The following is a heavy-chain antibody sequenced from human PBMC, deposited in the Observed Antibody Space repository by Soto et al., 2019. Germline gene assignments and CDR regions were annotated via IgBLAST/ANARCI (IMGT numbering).Heavy chain of an antibody. CDR2: ISGSGGTT. Sequence: EVQLLESGGGLVQPGGSLRLSCAASGFTFTSYAMTWVRQAPGKGLAWVSTISGSGGTTYYADSGRGRFTISRDNSKNTLYLQMNTLRAEDTALYSCTRYCPTASCYIRYGMDVWGQGTTVTVSS. V-gene: IGHV3-23*01. CDR1: GFTFTSYA. D-gene: IGHD2-2*02. J-gene: IGHJ6*02. CDR3: TRYCPTASCYIRYGMDV.